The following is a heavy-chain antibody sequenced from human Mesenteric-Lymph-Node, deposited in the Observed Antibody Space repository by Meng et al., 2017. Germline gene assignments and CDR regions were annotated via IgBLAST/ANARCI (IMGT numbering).Heavy chain of an antibody. J-gene: IGHJ2*01. V-gene: IGHV4-34*01. CDR1: GGSFSGDY. D-gene: IGHD5-18*01. CDR3: ARVGWRQWSFDL. Sequence: QEWGQGLLKPWEPLSLTCAVYGGSFSGDYWSWIRQPPGKGLEWIGEINHSGSTNYNPSLKSRVTISVDTSKNQFSLKLSSVTAADTAVYYCARVGWRQWSFDLWGRGTLVTVSS. CDR2: INHSGST.